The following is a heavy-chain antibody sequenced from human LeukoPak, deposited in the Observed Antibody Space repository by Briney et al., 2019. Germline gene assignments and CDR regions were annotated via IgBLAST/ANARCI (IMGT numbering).Heavy chain of an antibody. Sequence: PGGSLRLSCAASGFTFSSYNMNWVRQAPGKGLEWVSFISSSGGYIYYADSVRGRFTIYRDNAENSLYLQMNSLRAEDTAVYYCARGADCSSTSCYKGDWFDPWGQGTLVTVSS. V-gene: IGHV3-21*01. CDR1: GFTFSSYN. CDR2: ISSSGGYI. J-gene: IGHJ5*02. D-gene: IGHD2-2*02. CDR3: ARGADCSSTSCYKGDWFDP.